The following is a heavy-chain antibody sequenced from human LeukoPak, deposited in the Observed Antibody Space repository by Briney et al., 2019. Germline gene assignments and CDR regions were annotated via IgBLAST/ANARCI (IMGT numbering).Heavy chain of an antibody. CDR2: INPNSGGT. V-gene: IGHV1-2*04. D-gene: IGHD3-16*02. CDR3: ARNRFGGVIDYGMDV. J-gene: IGHJ6*04. Sequence: ASVKVSCKASGYTFTGYYMHWVRQAPGQGLEWRGWINPNSGGTNYAQKFQGWVTMTRDTSISTAYMELSRLRSDDTAVYYRARNRFGGVIDYGMDVWGKGTTVTVSS. CDR1: GYTFTGYY.